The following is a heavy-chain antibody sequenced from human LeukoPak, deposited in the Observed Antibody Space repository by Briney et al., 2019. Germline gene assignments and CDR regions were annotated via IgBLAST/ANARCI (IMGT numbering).Heavy chain of an antibody. CDR3: ARNYFDY. CDR2: IKEDGSEK. Sequence: PGRSLRLSCAASGFTFSSYGMHWVRQAPGKGLEWVANIKEDGSEKYYVDSVKGQFTISRDNAKNSLYLQMNSLTADDTAVYFCARNYFDYWGQGTLVTVSS. V-gene: IGHV3-7*01. J-gene: IGHJ4*02. CDR1: GFTFSSYG.